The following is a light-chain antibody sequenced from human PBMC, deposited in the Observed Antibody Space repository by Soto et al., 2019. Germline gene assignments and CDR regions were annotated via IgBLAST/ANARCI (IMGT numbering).Light chain of an antibody. CDR2: DAS. V-gene: IGKV1-5*01. CDR1: QSISSW. CDR3: QQYNSYPWT. Sequence: DIQMTQSPSTLSASVGDRVTITCRASQSISSWLAWYQQKPGKAPKLLIYDASSWESGVPSRFSGSGSGTEFTLTIRSLQPDDFATYYCQQYNSYPWTFGQGSKVDIK. J-gene: IGKJ1*01.